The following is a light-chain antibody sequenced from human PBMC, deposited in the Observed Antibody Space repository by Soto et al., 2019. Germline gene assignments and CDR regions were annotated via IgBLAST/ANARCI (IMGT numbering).Light chain of an antibody. J-gene: IGKJ2*01. CDR2: AAF. CDR1: QTLNGN. Sequence: EIVLTQSPVTLSLSPGERATLSCRASQTLNGNVVWFQQKPGQAPRLLIYAAFSRATGIPDRFSGSGSGTDFTLTITRLEPEDSAVYFCHQHRTLPYTFGQGTKLEIK. CDR3: HQHRTLPYT. V-gene: IGKV3-20*01.